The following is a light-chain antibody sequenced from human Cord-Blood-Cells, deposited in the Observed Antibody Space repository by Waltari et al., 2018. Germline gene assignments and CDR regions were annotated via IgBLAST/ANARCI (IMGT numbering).Light chain of an antibody. V-gene: IGKV1-33*01. CDR1: KDISNY. Sequence: DIQMTQSPSSLSASVGDRVTITCQASKDISNYLNWYQQKPGKAPKLLIDDASNLETGVPSRFSGSGSGTYFTFTISSLQPEYIATYYCQQYDNLPLTFGGGTKVEIK. CDR3: QQYDNLPLT. J-gene: IGKJ4*01. CDR2: DAS.